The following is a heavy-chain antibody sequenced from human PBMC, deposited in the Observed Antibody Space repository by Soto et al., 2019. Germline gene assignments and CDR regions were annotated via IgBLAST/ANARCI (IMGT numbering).Heavy chain of an antibody. Sequence: SETLSLTCAVYGGYFSGYYWSWIRQPPGKGLEWIGSIYYSGSTYYNPSLKSRVTISVDTSKNQFSLKLSSVTAADTAVYYCARRIAERNWFDPWGQGTLVTVSS. CDR2: IYYSGST. D-gene: IGHD6-6*01. V-gene: IGHV4-34*01. CDR1: GGYFSGYY. CDR3: ARRIAERNWFDP. J-gene: IGHJ5*02.